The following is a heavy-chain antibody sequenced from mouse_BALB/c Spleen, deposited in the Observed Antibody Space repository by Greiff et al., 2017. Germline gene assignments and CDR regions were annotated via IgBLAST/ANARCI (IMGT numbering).Heavy chain of an antibody. J-gene: IGHJ1*01. D-gene: IGHD1-1*02. CDR2: INPSSGYT. CDR1: GYTFTSYT. Sequence: VQLQQSGAELARPGASVKMSCKASGYTFTSYTMHWVKQRPGQGLEWIGYINPSSGYTNYNQKFKDKATLTADKSSSTAYMQLSSLTSEDSAVYYCARYGGNYWYFDVWGAGTTVTVSS. V-gene: IGHV1-4*01. CDR3: ARYGGNYWYFDV.